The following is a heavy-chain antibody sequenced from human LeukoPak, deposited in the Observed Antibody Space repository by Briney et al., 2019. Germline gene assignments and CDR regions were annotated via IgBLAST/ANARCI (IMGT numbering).Heavy chain of an antibody. Sequence: GGSLRLSCAASGFTFSSYSMNWVRQAPGKGLEWVSSISSSSYIYYADSVKGRLTISGDNAKNSLYLQMNSLRAEDTAVYYCAKDGRPYGSGSYYNDYWGQGTLVTVSS. J-gene: IGHJ4*02. CDR3: AKDGRPYGSGSYYNDY. V-gene: IGHV3-21*01. D-gene: IGHD3-10*01. CDR1: GFTFSSYS. CDR2: ISSSSYI.